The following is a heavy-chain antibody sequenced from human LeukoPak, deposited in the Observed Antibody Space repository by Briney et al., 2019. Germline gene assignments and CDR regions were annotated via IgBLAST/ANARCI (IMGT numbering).Heavy chain of an antibody. CDR3: ARAGWDIAVAGKFDY. CDR2: ISSSGSTI. Sequence: PGGSLRLSCAASGFTFSDYYMSWIRQAPGQGLEWVSYISSSGSTIYYADSVKGRFPISRDNAKNSLYLQMNSRRAEDTAVYYCARAGWDIAVAGKFDYWGQGTLVTVSS. D-gene: IGHD6-19*01. J-gene: IGHJ4*02. V-gene: IGHV3-11*01. CDR1: GFTFSDYY.